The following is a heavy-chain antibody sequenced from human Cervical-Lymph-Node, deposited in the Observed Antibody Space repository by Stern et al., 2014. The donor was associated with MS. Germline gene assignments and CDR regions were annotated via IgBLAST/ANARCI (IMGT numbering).Heavy chain of an antibody. D-gene: IGHD2/OR15-2a*01. CDR1: GFSISNTQMG. CDR3: ARINVGPTFYSPFDY. Sequence: QVTLRESGPVLVKPTETLTLTCTVSGFSISNTQMGVTWIRQPPGKALEWLAHIFLNDEKSYSTSLKSRLTISKDTSKSQVVLTLTNMDPVDTATYYCARINVGPTFYSPFDYWGQGALVTVSS. V-gene: IGHV2-26*01. CDR2: IFLNDEK. J-gene: IGHJ4*02.